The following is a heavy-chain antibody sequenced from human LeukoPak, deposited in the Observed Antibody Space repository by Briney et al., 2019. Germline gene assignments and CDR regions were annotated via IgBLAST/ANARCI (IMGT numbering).Heavy chain of an antibody. CDR2: ISAYNGNT. V-gene: IGHV1-18*01. J-gene: IGHJ4*02. Sequence: ASVKVSCKASGYTFTSYGISWVRQAPGQGLEWMGWISAYNGNTNYAQKLQGRVTMTTDTSTSTAYMELRSLRSDDTGVYYCARDDYYDSSGYSEGYWGQGTLVTVSS. D-gene: IGHD3-22*01. CDR3: ARDDYYDSSGYSEGY. CDR1: GYTFTSYG.